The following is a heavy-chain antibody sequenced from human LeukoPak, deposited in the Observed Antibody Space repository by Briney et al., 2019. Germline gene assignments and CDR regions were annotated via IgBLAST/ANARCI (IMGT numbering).Heavy chain of an antibody. D-gene: IGHD1-26*01. V-gene: IGHV3-7*01. J-gene: IGHJ4*02. CDR1: GFIFSNFW. CDR2: IKQDGSEK. Sequence: PGGSLRLSCAASGFIFSNFWMTWVRQAPGKGLEWVGSIKQDGSEKYYVDSVKGRFTFSRDNGKNSVYLQMSSLRADDTAVYYCASQRDGASDYWGQGTLVTVSS. CDR3: ASQRDGASDY.